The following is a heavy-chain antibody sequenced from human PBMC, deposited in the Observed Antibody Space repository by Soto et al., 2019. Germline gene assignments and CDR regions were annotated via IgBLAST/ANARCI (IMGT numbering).Heavy chain of an antibody. Sequence: QITLKESGPTLVKPTQTLTLTCTFSGFSLSTSGVGVGWIRQPPGKALEWLALIYWDDDKRYSPSLKSRLTITKDTSKNQVVLTVTNMDPVDTATYYCAHRQALQWEPSQVFDCWGQGTLVTVYS. D-gene: IGHD1-26*01. CDR1: GFSLSTSGVG. V-gene: IGHV2-5*02. J-gene: IGHJ4*02. CDR3: AHRQALQWEPSQVFDC. CDR2: IYWDDDK.